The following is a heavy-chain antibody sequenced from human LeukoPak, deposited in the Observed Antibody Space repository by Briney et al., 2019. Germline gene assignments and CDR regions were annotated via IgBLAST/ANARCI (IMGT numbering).Heavy chain of an antibody. D-gene: IGHD6-13*01. CDR2: ISSSSSYI. V-gene: IGHV3-21*01. J-gene: IGHJ4*02. CDR3: ARDLLGYSSSWYFDY. CDR1: GFTFSSYS. Sequence: GGSLRLSCAASGFTFSSYSMNWVRQAPGKGLERVSSISSSSSYIYYADSVKGRFTISRDNAKNSLYLQMNSLRAEDTAVYYCARDLLGYSSSWYFDYWGQGTLVTVSS.